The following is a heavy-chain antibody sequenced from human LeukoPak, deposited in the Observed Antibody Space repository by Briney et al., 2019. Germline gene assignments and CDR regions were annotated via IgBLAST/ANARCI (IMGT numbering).Heavy chain of an antibody. D-gene: IGHD2-2*01. V-gene: IGHV4-34*01. CDR1: GGSFSGYY. J-gene: IGHJ4*02. CDR3: ARGVSVVVVPAATFDY. Sequence: SETLSLTCAVYGGSFSGYYWSWVRQPPGKGLEWVGEINHSGSTNYNPSLKSRVTISVDTSKNQFSLKLSSVTAADTAVYYCARGVSVVVVPAATFDYWGQGTLVTVSS. CDR2: INHSGST.